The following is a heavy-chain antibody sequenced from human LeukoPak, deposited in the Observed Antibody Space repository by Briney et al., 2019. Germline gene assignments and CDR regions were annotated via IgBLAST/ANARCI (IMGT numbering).Heavy chain of an antibody. D-gene: IGHD1-1*01. CDR3: ARTGTPIGYFDY. Sequence: GGSLRLSCAASGFTFSSYSMNWVRQAPGKGLEWVSVIYSGGSTYYADSVKGRFTISRDNSKNTLYLQMNSLRAEDTAVYYCARTGTPIGYFDYWGQGTLVTVSS. J-gene: IGHJ4*02. CDR1: GFTFSSYS. V-gene: IGHV3-66*01. CDR2: IYSGGST.